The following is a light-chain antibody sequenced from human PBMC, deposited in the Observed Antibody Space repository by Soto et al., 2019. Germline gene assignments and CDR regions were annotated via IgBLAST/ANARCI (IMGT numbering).Light chain of an antibody. V-gene: IGKV1-33*01. CDR3: QQYENLPT. CDR2: DAS. J-gene: IGKJ5*01. CDR1: QDIAGY. Sequence: IQVTQSPSSVSASVGDRVTITCRASQDIAGYLAWYQHKPGRAPKLLIYDASNLEAGVPSRFRGSGSGTDFTFTISRLQPEDIATYYCQQYENLPTFGQGTRLEIK.